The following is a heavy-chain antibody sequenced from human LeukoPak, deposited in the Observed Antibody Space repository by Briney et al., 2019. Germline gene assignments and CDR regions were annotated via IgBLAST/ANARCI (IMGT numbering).Heavy chain of an antibody. Sequence: GGSLRLSCAASGFTFDDYAMHWVRQAPGKGLEWVSGISWNSGSMGYADSVKGRFTISRDNAKNSLYLQMNSLRAEDTALYYCAKWNGDYYESSGQFDYWGQGTLVTVSS. J-gene: IGHJ4*02. CDR1: GFTFDDYA. CDR3: AKWNGDYYESSGQFDY. V-gene: IGHV3-9*01. CDR2: ISWNSGSM. D-gene: IGHD4-17*01.